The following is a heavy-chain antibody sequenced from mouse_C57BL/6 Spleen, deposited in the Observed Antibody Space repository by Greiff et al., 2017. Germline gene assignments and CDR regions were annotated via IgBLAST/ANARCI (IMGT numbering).Heavy chain of an antibody. J-gene: IGHJ4*01. CDR3: VRDLYDYDVFYAMDY. D-gene: IGHD2-4*01. V-gene: IGHV5-16*01. CDR1: GFTFSDYY. Sequence: EVQLVESEGGLVQPGSSMKLSCTASGFTFSDYYMAWVRQVPEKGLEWVANINYDGSSTYYLDSLKSRFIISRDNAKNNLYLQMSSLKSEDTATYYCVRDLYDYDVFYAMDYWGQGTSVTVSS. CDR2: INYDGSST.